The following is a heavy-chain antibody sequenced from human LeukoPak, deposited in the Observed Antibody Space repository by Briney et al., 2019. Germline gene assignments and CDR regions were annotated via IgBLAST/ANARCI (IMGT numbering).Heavy chain of an antibody. J-gene: IGHJ4*02. CDR3: ANDRLRFLEWLSLGGLDY. CDR2: ISYDGSNK. D-gene: IGHD3-3*01. Sequence: GGSLRLSCAASGFTVSSSYMSWVRQAPGKGLEWVAVISYDGSNKYYADSVKGRFTISRDNSKNTLYLQMNSLRAEDTAVYYCANDRLRFLEWLSLGGLDYWGQGTLVTVSS. CDR1: GFTVSSSY. V-gene: IGHV3-30*18.